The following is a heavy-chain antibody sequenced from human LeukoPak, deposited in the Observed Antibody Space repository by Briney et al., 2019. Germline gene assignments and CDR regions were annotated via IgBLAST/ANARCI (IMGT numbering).Heavy chain of an antibody. Sequence: SQTLSLTCAISGDSVSSNSAAWNWIRQSPSRGLEWLGRTYYRSKWYNDYAVSVKSRITINPDTSKNQFSLQLNSVTPEDTAVYYGARGRFKAYYYDSSGYFDYWGQGTLVTVSS. CDR2: TYYRSKWYN. D-gene: IGHD3-22*01. V-gene: IGHV6-1*01. CDR3: ARGRFKAYYYDSSGYFDY. J-gene: IGHJ4*02. CDR1: GDSVSSNSAA.